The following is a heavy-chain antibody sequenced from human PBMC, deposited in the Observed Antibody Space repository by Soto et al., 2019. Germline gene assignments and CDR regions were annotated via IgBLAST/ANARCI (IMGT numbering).Heavy chain of an antibody. CDR2: IYYNGSP. CDR3: ARQNPYSTGSYYFDY. CDR1: SGSLSSGGYY. D-gene: IGHD6-19*01. V-gene: IGHV4-31*03. J-gene: IGHJ4*02. Sequence: QVQLQESGPGLMKPSQTLSLTCTVSSGSLSSGGYYWSWIRQHPGKGLEWIGYIYYNGSPYYNPSLKSRVSFSVDRSKNQFSLRLSSVSAADTAVYYCARQNPYSTGSYYFDYWGQGTLVTISA.